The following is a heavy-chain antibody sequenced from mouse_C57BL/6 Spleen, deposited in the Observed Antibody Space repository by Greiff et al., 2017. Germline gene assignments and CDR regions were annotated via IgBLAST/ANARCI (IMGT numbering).Heavy chain of an antibody. Sequence: QVQLKESGAELARPGASVKMSCKASGYTFTSYTMHWVKQRPGQGLEWIGYINPSSGYTKYNQKFKDKATLTADKSSSTAYMQLSSLTSEDSAVYYCARSGTAQVPMDYWGQGTSVTVSS. V-gene: IGHV1-4*01. D-gene: IGHD3-2*02. CDR1: GYTFTSYT. CDR3: ARSGTAQVPMDY. J-gene: IGHJ4*01. CDR2: INPSSGYT.